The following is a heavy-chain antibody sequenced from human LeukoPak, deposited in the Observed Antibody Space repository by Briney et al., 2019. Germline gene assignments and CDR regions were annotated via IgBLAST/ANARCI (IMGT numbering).Heavy chain of an antibody. CDR1: GFSFSNYG. D-gene: IGHD3-10*01. V-gene: IGHV3-23*01. CDR3: AKEASYGSGSPADY. Sequence: PGGTLRLSCAASGFSFSNYGMSWVRQAPGKGLEWVSSISSGGDNTYYADSVRGRFTISRDNSKNTLYLQLNSLRAEDTAVYYCAKEASYGSGSPADYWGQGTLVTVSS. CDR2: ISSGGDNT. J-gene: IGHJ4*02.